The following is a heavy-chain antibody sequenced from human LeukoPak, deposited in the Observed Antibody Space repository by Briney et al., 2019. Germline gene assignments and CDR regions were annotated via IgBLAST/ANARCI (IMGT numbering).Heavy chain of an antibody. CDR3: ARMKPPAYFDY. J-gene: IGHJ4*02. Sequence: SETLSLTCTVSGGSISSSSYYWGWIRQPPGKGLEWIGHSFYSGRTNYNPSLKSRATISIDRSKNQFSLKLSSVTAADTAVYYCARMKPPAYFDYWGQGTLVTVSS. V-gene: IGHV4-61*05. CDR1: GGSISSSSYY. D-gene: IGHD1-14*01. CDR2: SFYSGRT.